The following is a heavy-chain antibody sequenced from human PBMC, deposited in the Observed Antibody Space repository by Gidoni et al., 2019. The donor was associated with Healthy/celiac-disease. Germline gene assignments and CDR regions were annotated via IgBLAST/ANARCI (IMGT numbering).Heavy chain of an antibody. D-gene: IGHD2-21*02. CDR1: GGSFSSGRYY. V-gene: IGHV4-61*01. CDR3: ARAPVVVTAIRENDDFDI. Sequence: QVQLQESGPGLVKPSETLSLTCTVSGGSFSSGRYYWSWIRQPPGKGLEWIGYIYYSGSTNYNPSLKSRVTISVDTSKNQFSRKLSSVTAADTAVYYCARAPVVVTAIRENDDFDIWGQGTMVTVSS. J-gene: IGHJ3*02. CDR2: IYYSGST.